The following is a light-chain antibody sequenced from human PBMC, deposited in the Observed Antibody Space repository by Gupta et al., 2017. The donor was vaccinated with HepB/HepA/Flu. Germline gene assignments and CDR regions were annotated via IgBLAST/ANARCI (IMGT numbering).Light chain of an antibody. Sequence: QSALTQPASVSGSPGQSITISCPGTSSDVGAYNYVSWYQQYPGKAPKVLIYDVSDRPSGVSNRFSGSKSGNTASMTISGHQAEDEADYYCSSYTSSSPYVFGTGTKVSV. CDR1: SSDVGAYNY. CDR2: DVS. J-gene: IGLJ1*01. V-gene: IGLV2-14*03. CDR3: SSYTSSSPYV.